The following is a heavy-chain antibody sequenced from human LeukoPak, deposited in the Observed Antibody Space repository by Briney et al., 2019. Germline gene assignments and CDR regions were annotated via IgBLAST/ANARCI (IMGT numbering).Heavy chain of an antibody. J-gene: IGHJ4*02. D-gene: IGHD7-27*01. CDR3: VRDGAHWDLDY. CDR2: IQSDGGNE. V-gene: IGHV3-30*02. CDR1: GFSFSTSG. Sequence: GGSLRLSCAASGFSFSTSGMHWIRQAPGKGLEWVAFIQSDGGNEYYADSVKGRFTISRDNSKNTVHLQMNSLRAEDTAMYYCVRDGAHWDLDYWGQGTLVTVSS.